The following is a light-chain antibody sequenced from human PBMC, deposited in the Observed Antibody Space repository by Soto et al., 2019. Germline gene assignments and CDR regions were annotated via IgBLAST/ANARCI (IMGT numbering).Light chain of an antibody. J-gene: IGKJ1*01. Sequence: IHITQSPSALSAAVGDRFTITCRSSQSIRSYLNCYQQKTGKAPNLLIYAESGLQTGVPSRFSGSGSGTDFTLSISSLQRADFATYYSQQSYITPPGTFGQGTKVDIK. CDR1: QSIRSY. CDR2: AES. V-gene: IGKV1-39*01. CDR3: QQSYITPPGT.